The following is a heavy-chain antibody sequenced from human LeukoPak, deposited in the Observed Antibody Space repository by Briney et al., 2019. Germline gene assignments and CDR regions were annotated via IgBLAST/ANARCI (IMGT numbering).Heavy chain of an antibody. D-gene: IGHD4-17*01. Sequence: GGSLRLSCAASGFTFSIYWMSWVRQAPGKGLEWVANVKQDGSEKFYVDSVKGRFTISRDNAKNSLHLQMNSLRAEDTAVYYCARVIGSYGDSAYWGQGTLVTVSS. V-gene: IGHV3-7*01. CDR2: VKQDGSEK. CDR1: GFTFSIYW. CDR3: ARVIGSYGDSAY. J-gene: IGHJ4*02.